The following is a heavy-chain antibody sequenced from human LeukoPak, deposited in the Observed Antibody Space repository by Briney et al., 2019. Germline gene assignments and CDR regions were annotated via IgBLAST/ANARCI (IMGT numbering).Heavy chain of an antibody. D-gene: IGHD3-22*01. CDR3: ARVSGMIVAVIDHRHDY. Sequence: ASVKVSCKASGYSFIDYYIHWVRQAPGQGLEWMGWVNPHSGGTKFAQKFQGRVTMTRDTSINTAYMEVSSLRSDDTAVYYCARVSGMIVAVIDHRHDYWGQGTLVTVSS. V-gene: IGHV1-2*02. J-gene: IGHJ4*02. CDR2: VNPHSGGT. CDR1: GYSFIDYY.